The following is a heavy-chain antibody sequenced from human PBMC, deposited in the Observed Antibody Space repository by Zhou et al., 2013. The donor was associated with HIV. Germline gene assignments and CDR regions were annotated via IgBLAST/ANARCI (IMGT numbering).Heavy chain of an antibody. CDR3: ARDGTRVRGYSGVDLWPFLDY. CDR1: GYIFSPYP. V-gene: IGHV1-18*01. D-gene: IGHD5-12*01. Sequence: QVQLVQSGAEVRKPGASVTVSCKASGYIFSPYPIAWVRQAPGQGLEWLGWINTYNGHTNIAQKFQGRVTLTRDTSTDIAYMELRTLSSADTAMYFCARDGTRVRGYSGVDLWPFLDYWGQGSLVTVSS. J-gene: IGHJ4*02. CDR2: INTYNGHT.